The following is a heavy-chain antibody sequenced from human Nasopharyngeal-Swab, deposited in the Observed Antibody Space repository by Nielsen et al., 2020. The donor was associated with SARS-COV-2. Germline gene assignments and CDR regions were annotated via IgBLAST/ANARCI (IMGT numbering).Heavy chain of an antibody. D-gene: IGHD1-26*01. Sequence: GGSLRLSCAASGFIFSSYGMHWVRQAPGKGLEWVAVISYDGSNKYYADSVKGRFTISRDNSKKTPYLQMNSLRAEDTAVYYCASGGGGSYLTKFDYWGQGTLVTVSS. J-gene: IGHJ4*02. CDR2: ISYDGSNK. V-gene: IGHV3-30*03. CDR3: ASGGGGSYLTKFDY. CDR1: GFIFSSYG.